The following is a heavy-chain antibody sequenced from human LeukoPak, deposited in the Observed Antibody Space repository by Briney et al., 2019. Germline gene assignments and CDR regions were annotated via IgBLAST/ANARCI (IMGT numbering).Heavy chain of an antibody. D-gene: IGHD5-18*01. CDR2: IKETTYGGTT. CDR1: GFTFTTAR. J-gene: IGHJ4*02. CDR3: VRDRSYGAFDY. V-gene: IGHV3-15*05. Sequence: GSLRLSCLCSGFTFTTARMSWVRQAPGKGLEWVGRIKETTYGGTTYYAAPVKGRFTISRDDSKNTLYLQMNSLRAEDTAFYHCVRDRSYGAFDYWGQGNLVTVSS.